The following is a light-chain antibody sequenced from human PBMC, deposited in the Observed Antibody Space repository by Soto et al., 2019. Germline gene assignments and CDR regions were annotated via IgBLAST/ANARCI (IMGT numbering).Light chain of an antibody. V-gene: IGKV1-5*03. Sequence: DIQMTQSPSTLSASVGDAVTITCRASQHISAWLAWYQQKPGKAPRLLIYEASTLQSGVPSRFTGSGSGTQFTRAISSLQPDDVAPYYCQQYLSWTFGQGTNVEIE. CDR1: QHISAW. CDR3: QQYLSWT. J-gene: IGKJ1*01. CDR2: EAS.